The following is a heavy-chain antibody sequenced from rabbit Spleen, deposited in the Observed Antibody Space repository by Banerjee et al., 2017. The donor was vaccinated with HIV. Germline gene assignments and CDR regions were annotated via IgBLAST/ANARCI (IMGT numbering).Heavy chain of an antibody. J-gene: IGHJ3*01. CDR1: GFDLSSYYY. Sequence: QSLEESGGDLVKPGASLTLTCTASGFDLSSYYYMCWVRQAPGKGLEWIACIYTGSSGSTYYASWAKGRFTISKTSSTTVTLQMTSLTAADTATYFCARSAAYDGGGGGVSFGLTRLDLWGQGTLVT. V-gene: IGHV1S40*01. D-gene: IGHD1-1*01. CDR3: ARSAAYDGGGGGVSFGLTRLDL. CDR2: IYTGSSGST.